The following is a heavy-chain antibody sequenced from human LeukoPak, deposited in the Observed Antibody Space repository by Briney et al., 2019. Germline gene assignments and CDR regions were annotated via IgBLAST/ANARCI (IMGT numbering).Heavy chain of an antibody. Sequence: PGGSLRLPCAASGFTFSSNAMNWVRQAPGKGLEWVSAISGSGGSTYYADSVKGRFTISRDNAKNSLYLQMNSLRAEDTAVYYCARGRRRYYDSSPDYWGQGTLVTVSS. J-gene: IGHJ4*02. D-gene: IGHD3-22*01. CDR2: ISGSGGST. CDR3: ARGRRRYYDSSPDY. V-gene: IGHV3-23*01. CDR1: GFTFSSNA.